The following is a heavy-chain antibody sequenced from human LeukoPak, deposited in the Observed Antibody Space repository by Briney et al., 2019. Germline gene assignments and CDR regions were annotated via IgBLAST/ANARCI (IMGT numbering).Heavy chain of an antibody. D-gene: IGHD3-10*01. Sequence: GGSLRLSCVVSGLSLSNYAMTWVRQAPGKGLEWVSYISERGGSTTYADSVKGRFTISRDTSLNTLYLQMNNPRAEDTAVYFCAKRGVVIRGILVIGYHQEAYHYDFWGQGVLVTVSS. V-gene: IGHV3-23*01. CDR1: GLSLSNYA. J-gene: IGHJ4*02. CDR2: ISERGGST. CDR3: AKRGVVIRGILVIGYHQEAYHYDF.